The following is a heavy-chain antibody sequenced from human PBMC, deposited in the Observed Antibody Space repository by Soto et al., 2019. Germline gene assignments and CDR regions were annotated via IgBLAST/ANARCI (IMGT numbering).Heavy chain of an antibody. J-gene: IGHJ4*02. V-gene: IGHV1-58*01. CDR1: GFTFTSSA. CDR3: AADNCSGGSCYSGGVY. Sequence: GASVKVSCKASGFTFTSSAVQWVRQARGQRLEWIGWIVVGSGNTNYAQKFQERVTITRDMSTSTAYMELSSLRSEDTAVYYCAADNCSGGSCYSGGVYWGQGTLVTVSS. CDR2: IVVGSGNT. D-gene: IGHD2-15*01.